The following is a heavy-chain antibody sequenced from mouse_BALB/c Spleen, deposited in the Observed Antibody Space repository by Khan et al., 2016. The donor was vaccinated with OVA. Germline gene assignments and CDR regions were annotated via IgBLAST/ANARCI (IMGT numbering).Heavy chain of an antibody. J-gene: IGHJ1*01. V-gene: IGHV14-3*02. CDR2: IAPANGNT. D-gene: IGHD2-3*01. Sequence: EVKLLESGAELVKPGASVKLSCTASGVNIRDTYFHRVKQRPEQGLEWIGRIAPANGNTQYDPKFQGKATITSDTSSNTSYLQLNSLTSEDTAVYYCARPSYDPRDFEGWGAGTTVTVSS. CDR1: GVNIRDTY. CDR3: ARPSYDPRDFEG.